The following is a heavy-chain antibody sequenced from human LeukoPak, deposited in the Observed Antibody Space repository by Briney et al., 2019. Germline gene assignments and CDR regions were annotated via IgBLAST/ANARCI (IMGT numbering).Heavy chain of an antibody. CDR1: GGSFRDYY. V-gene: IGHV4-34*01. CDR2: INHSGST. D-gene: IGHD2-2*02. CDR3: ARQRYCSSTSCYRNAEYFQH. Sequence: SETLSLTCAVYGGSFRDYYWSWIRQPPGKGLEWIGEINHSGSTNYNPSLKSRVTISLDTSKNQFSLKLSSVTAADTAVYYCARQRYCSSTSCYRNAEYFQHWGQGTLVTVSS. J-gene: IGHJ1*01.